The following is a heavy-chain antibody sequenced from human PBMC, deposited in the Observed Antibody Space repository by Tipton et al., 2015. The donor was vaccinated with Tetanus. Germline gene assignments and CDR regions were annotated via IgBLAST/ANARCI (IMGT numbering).Heavy chain of an antibody. V-gene: IGHV3-15*01. CDR2: SKRKTDGETT. CDR1: GFTFNNAW. Sequence: SLRLSCAASGFTFNNAWMSWVRQAPGKGLEWVGRSKRKTDGETTDYGAPVKGRFTISRDDSKNTLYLQMDSLTTEDTAVYYCARDDINYWGQGAQVTVSS. CDR3: ARDDINY. J-gene: IGHJ4*02.